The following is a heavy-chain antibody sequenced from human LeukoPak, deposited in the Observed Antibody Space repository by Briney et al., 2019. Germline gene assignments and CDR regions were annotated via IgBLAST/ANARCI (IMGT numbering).Heavy chain of an antibody. Sequence: ASVKVSCKASGGTFSSYAISWVRQGPGQGLEWMGRIIPILDIANYAQKFQGRVTITADKSTSTAYMEPSSLRSEDTAVYYCARGPSSSWYRFDYWGQGTLVTDSS. CDR1: GGTFSSYA. CDR3: ARGPSSSWYRFDY. D-gene: IGHD6-13*01. V-gene: IGHV1-69*04. J-gene: IGHJ4*02. CDR2: IIPILDIA.